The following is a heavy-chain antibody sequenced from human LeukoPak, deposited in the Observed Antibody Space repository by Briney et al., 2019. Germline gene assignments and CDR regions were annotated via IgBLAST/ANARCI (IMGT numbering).Heavy chain of an antibody. J-gene: IGHJ4*02. CDR1: GYSFISYW. D-gene: IGHD3-3*02. CDR3: ARHLSPLNQNFDY. V-gene: IGHV5-51*01. Sequence: GESLKISCKGSGYSFISYWIGWVRQMPGKGLEWMGIIYSGDSDTRYSPSFQGQVTISADKSISTAYLQWSSLKASDTAMYYCARHLSPLNQNFDYWGQGTLVTVSS. CDR2: IYSGDSDT.